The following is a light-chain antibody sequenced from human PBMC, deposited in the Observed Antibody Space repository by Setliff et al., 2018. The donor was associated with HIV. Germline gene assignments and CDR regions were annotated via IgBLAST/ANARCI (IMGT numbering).Light chain of an antibody. Sequence: EVVMTQSPATLSGSPGERVTLSCRASQSVDSNLAWYQHKPGQAPRLLIYDASTRATGIPARFSGGGSETEFTLTINSLQSEDFAVYYCQQYTNWLRFTVGPGTKVDIK. V-gene: IGKV3-15*01. J-gene: IGKJ3*01. CDR2: DAS. CDR3: QQYTNWLRFT. CDR1: QSVDSN.